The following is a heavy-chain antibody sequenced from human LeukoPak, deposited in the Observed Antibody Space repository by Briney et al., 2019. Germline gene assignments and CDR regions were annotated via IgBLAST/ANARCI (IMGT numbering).Heavy chain of an antibody. D-gene: IGHD3-22*01. CDR2: IYYSGST. CDR1: GGSISSSSYY. V-gene: IGHV4-39*07. CDR3: AREERNYYDSSGSLGY. Sequence: PSETLSLTCTVSGGSISSSSYYWGWIRQPPGKGLEWIGSIYYSGSTYYNPSLKSRVTISVDTSKNQFSLKLSSVTAADTAVYYCAREERNYYDSSGSLGYWGQGTLVTVSS. J-gene: IGHJ4*02.